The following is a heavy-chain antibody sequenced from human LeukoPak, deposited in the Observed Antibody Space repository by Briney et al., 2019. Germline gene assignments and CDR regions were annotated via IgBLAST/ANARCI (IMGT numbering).Heavy chain of an antibody. CDR3: ARSSGTTSPMITFGGVIVHYYFDY. CDR2: ISSSSSYI. V-gene: IGHV3-21*01. D-gene: IGHD3-16*02. CDR1: GFTFSSYS. J-gene: IGHJ4*02. Sequence: GGSLRLSYAASGFTFSSYSMNWVRQAPGKGLEWVSSISSSSSYIYYADSVKGRFTISRDNAKNSLYLQMNSLRAEDTAVYYCARSSGTTSPMITFGGVIVHYYFDYWGQGTLVTVSS.